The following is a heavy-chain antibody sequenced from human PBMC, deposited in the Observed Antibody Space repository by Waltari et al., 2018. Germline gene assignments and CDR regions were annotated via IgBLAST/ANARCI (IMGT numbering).Heavy chain of an antibody. J-gene: IGHJ4*02. D-gene: IGHD3-16*01. CDR2: SNRKGSST. Sequence: EVQLVESGGGLVQPGGSLRLSCAASGFTFSGHWMHWVRQAPGKGLVWVSRSNRKGSSTSYADFVKGRFTISRDNAKNTLYLQMNSLRAEDTAVYYCARNSKDWRSDGGLDYWGQGTLVTVSS. CDR3: ARNSKDWRSDGGLDY. CDR1: GFTFSGHW. V-gene: IGHV3-74*01.